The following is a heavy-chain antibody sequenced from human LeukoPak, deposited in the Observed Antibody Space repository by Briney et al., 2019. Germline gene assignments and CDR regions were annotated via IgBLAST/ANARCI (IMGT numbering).Heavy chain of an antibody. CDR3: AKDRAPGYCSGGSCQHYFDS. J-gene: IGHJ4*02. V-gene: IGHV3-30*18. Sequence: GGSLRLSCAASGFTFSSYAMHWVRQAPGKGLEWVAVISYDGSNKYYADSVKGRFTISRDNSKNTLYLQMNGLRAEDTAVYYCAKDRAPGYCSGGSCQHYFDSWGQGTLVTVSS. D-gene: IGHD2-15*01. CDR2: ISYDGSNK. CDR1: GFTFSSYA.